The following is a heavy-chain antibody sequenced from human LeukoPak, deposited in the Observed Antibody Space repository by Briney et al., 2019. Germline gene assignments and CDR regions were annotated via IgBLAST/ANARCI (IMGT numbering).Heavy chain of an antibody. CDR2: INQYGTEK. Sequence: PGGSLRLSCAVSGFTFSSYWMSWVRQAPGKGLEWVAKINQYGTEKYYVDSVKGRFTISRDNAKNSLYLQMNSLRAEDTAVYYCARHSSGYYYFDYWGQGTLVTVSS. V-gene: IGHV3-7*05. CDR1: GFTFSSYW. CDR3: ARHSSGYYYFDY. J-gene: IGHJ4*02. D-gene: IGHD3-22*01.